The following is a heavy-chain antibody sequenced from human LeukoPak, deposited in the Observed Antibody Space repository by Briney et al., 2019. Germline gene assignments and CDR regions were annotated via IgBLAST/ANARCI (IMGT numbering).Heavy chain of an antibody. CDR1: GGTLSSYA. J-gene: IGHJ6*03. CDR2: IIPIFGTA. CDR3: ATLNYDFWSGYYSYYYMDV. D-gene: IGHD3-3*01. Sequence: ASVKVSCKASGGTLSSYAISWVRQAPGQGLEWMGGIIPIFGTANYAQKFQGRVTITTDESTSTAYMELSSLRSEDTAVYYCATLNYDFWSGYYSYYYMDVWGKGTTVTVSS. V-gene: IGHV1-69*05.